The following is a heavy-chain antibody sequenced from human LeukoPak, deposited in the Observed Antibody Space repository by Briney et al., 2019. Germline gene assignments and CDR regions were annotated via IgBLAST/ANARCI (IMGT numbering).Heavy chain of an antibody. V-gene: IGHV4-59*08. Sequence: ASETLSLTCTVSGGSISSYYWSWIRQPPGKGLEWIGYIYYSGSTNYNPSLKSRVTIPVDTSENQFSLKLSSVTAADTAVYYCARGLFGVVPHAYWGQGTLVTVSS. CDR1: GGSISSYY. J-gene: IGHJ4*02. CDR2: IYYSGST. D-gene: IGHD3-3*01. CDR3: ARGLFGVVPHAY.